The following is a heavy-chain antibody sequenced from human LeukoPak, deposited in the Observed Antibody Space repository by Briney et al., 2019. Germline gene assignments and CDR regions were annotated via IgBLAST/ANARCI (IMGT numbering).Heavy chain of an antibody. CDR2: IYYSGST. Sequence: PSETLSLTCTVSGGSLSSYYWSWIRQPPGKGLEWIGYIYYSGSTSYNPSLKSRVTISVDTSKNQFSLKLSSVTAADTAVYYCARSETYYYYGMDVWGQGTTVTVSS. CDR3: ARSETYYYYGMDV. V-gene: IGHV4-59*08. CDR1: GGSLSSYY. J-gene: IGHJ6*02.